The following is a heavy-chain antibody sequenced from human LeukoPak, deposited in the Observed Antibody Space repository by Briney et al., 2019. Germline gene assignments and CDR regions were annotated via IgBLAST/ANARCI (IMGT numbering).Heavy chain of an antibody. CDR3: ARVLQNYDTGSGYYYYYYMDV. Sequence: GGSLRLSCSAAGFSFASYGMSWLRQAPGKGLEWFSYISSDSLITEYADSVKGRFTISRDNAQRSLALQMNSLRAEDTAVYYCARVLQNYDTGSGYYYYYYMDVWGKGTTATVSS. J-gene: IGHJ6*03. CDR2: ISSDSLIT. D-gene: IGHD3-22*01. CDR1: GFSFASYG. V-gene: IGHV3-48*01.